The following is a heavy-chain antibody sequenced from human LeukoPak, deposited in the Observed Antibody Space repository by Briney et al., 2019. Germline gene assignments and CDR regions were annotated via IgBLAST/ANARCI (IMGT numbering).Heavy chain of an antibody. J-gene: IGHJ6*02. CDR3: AKFPEPSGYSSRTPKGLSDMDV. D-gene: IGHD3-22*01. CDR1: GFTFSRHV. CDR2: ISGSTT. Sequence: GGSLRLSCTSSGFTFSRHVMNWVRQAPGEGLEWVAGISGSTTYYADSVKGRFTISRDNSETTLYLQMSSLRAEDTALYYCAKFPEPSGYSSRTPKGLSDMDVWGQGTTVTVSS. V-gene: IGHV3-23*01.